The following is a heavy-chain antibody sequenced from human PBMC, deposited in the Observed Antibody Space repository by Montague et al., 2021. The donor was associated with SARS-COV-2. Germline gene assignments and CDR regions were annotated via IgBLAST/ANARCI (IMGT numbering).Heavy chain of an antibody. D-gene: IGHD1-26*01. J-gene: IGHJ5*02. V-gene: IGHV4-39*07. Sequence: SKTLSLTCTVSGGSMCTVNYYWGWARQTPGKGLDWVGSISYSGATYYNPSLETRVSISRDTSKSQFSLELRSVTAADTAVYYCARERQEVGIYFDPWGHGTLVTVSS. CDR3: ARERQEVGIYFDP. CDR1: GGSMCTVNYY. CDR2: ISYSGAT.